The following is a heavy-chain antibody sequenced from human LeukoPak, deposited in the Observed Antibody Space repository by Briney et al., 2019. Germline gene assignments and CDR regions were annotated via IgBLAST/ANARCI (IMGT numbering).Heavy chain of an antibody. CDR1: GFTVSSNY. Sequence: PGGSLRPSCAASGFTVSSNYMSWVRQAPGKGLEWVSVIYSGGSTNYADSVKGRFTISRDNSKNTLYLQMNSLRAEDTAVYYCARDRELPYGMDVWGQGTTVTVSS. J-gene: IGHJ6*02. CDR2: IYSGGST. D-gene: IGHD5-24*01. V-gene: IGHV3-53*01. CDR3: ARDRELPYGMDV.